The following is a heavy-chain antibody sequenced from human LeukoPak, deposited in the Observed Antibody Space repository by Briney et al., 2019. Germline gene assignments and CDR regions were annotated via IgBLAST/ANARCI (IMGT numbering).Heavy chain of an antibody. CDR2: IYYSGST. CDR1: GYSISNGFY. CDR3: AGGIAGDY. V-gene: IGHV4-61*01. D-gene: IGHD6-13*01. Sequence: PSETLSLTCNVSGYSISNGFYWGWIRQPPGKGLEWIGYIYYSGSTNYNPSLKSRVTISVDTSKNQFSLKLSSVTAADTAVYYCAGGIAGDYWGQGTLVTVSS. J-gene: IGHJ4*02.